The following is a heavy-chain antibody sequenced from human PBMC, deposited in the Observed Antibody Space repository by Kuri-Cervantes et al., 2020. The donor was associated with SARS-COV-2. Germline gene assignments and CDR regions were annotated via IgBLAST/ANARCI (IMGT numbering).Heavy chain of an antibody. CDR1: GFTFSSYG. V-gene: IGHV3-30*02. Sequence: GESLKISCAASGFTFSSYGMHWVRQAPGKGLEWVAVIWYGGSNKYYADSVKGRFTISRDSSKNTLYLQMNSLRAEDTAVYYCAKGSASWASYIDNWGQGTLVTVSS. CDR2: IWYGGSNK. CDR3: AKGSASWASYIDN. D-gene: IGHD2-2*01. J-gene: IGHJ4*02.